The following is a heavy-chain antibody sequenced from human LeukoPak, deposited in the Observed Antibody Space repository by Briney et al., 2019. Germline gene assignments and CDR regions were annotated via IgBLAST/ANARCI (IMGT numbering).Heavy chain of an antibody. J-gene: IGHJ4*02. Sequence: GGSLRLSCAASGFTFSSYGMHWVRQAPGKGLEWVAVIWYDGSERYYADSVKGRFTISRENSKKTLYLQMNSLRGDDTGVYYCARAGGTAFDRWGQGTLVTVSS. D-gene: IGHD1-14*01. CDR1: GFTFSSYG. V-gene: IGHV3-33*01. CDR2: IWYDGSER. CDR3: ARAGGTAFDR.